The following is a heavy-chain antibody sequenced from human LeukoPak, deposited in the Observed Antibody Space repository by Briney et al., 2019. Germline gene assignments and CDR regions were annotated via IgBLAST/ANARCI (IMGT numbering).Heavy chain of an antibody. D-gene: IGHD5-24*01. J-gene: IGHJ3*02. CDR2: THYRSKWYN. CDR3: AREFGFRDGYSIDAFDI. Sequence: SQTLSLTCAISGDSVSSNSAAWNWIRQSPSRGLEWLGRTHYRSKWYNDYAVSVKSRITINPDTSKNQFSLQLNSVTPEDTAVYYCAREFGFRDGYSIDAFDIWGQGTMVTVSS. V-gene: IGHV6-1*01. CDR1: GDSVSSNSAA.